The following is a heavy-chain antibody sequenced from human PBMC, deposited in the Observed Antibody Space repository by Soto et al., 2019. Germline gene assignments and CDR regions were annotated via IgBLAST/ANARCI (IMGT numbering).Heavy chain of an antibody. V-gene: IGHV4-30-2*01. CDR2: IYHSGST. J-gene: IGHJ6*02. D-gene: IGHD2-2*01. Sequence: PWETLSLTCGVSCGSISSGGHSWSWIRQPPGKGLEWIGYIYHSGSTYYNPSLKSRVTISVVRSKNQFSLKLSSVTSADTAVYYCARYCSSTNCNYYYGIDVWGQGTTVTVSS. CDR3: ARYCSSTNCNYYYGIDV. CDR1: CGSISSGGHS.